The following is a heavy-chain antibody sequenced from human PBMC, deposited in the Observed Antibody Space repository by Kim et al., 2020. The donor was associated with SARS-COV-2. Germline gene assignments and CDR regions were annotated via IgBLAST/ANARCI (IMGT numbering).Heavy chain of an antibody. D-gene: IGHD3-22*01. CDR3: ARGYYDSSGYYYGLGY. CDR1: GGSFSGYY. CDR2: INHSGST. J-gene: IGHJ4*02. Sequence: QTLSLTCAVYGGSFSGYYWSWIRQPPGKGLEWIGEINHSGSTNYNPSLKSRVTISVDTSKNQFSLKLSSVTAADTAVYYCARGYYDSSGYYYGLGYWGQGTLVTVSS. V-gene: IGHV4-34*01.